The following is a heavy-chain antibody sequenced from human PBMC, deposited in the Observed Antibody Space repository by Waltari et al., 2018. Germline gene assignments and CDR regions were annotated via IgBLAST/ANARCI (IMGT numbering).Heavy chain of an antibody. CDR3: ALDTGALWMDV. V-gene: IGHV1-46*01. J-gene: IGHJ6*02. Sequence: QVQLVQSGAEVKKPGASVKISCKTSEYTFTSSYIPWVRQAPGQGLEWMGIINPSGGSTSYEQKFQGRVTMTRDTSTSTVYMELSSLRSDDTAVYYCALDTGALWMDVWGQGTTVTVSS. CDR2: INPSGGST. D-gene: IGHD2-21*01. CDR1: EYTFTSSY.